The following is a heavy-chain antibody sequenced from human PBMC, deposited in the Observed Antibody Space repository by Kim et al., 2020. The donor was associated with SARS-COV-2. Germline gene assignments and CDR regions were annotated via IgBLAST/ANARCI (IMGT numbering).Heavy chain of an antibody. Sequence: YARKLQGRVTMTTDTSTSTAYMELRSLRSDDTAVYYGARERTSGYYFDYWGQGTLVTVSS. J-gene: IGHJ4*02. CDR3: ARERTSGYYFDY. D-gene: IGHD2-2*01. V-gene: IGHV1-18*01.